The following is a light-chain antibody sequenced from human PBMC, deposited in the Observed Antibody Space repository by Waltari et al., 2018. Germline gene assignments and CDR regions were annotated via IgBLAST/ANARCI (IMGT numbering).Light chain of an antibody. Sequence: QSVLTQPPSASGTPGQRVTISCSGSSSNIGGNPVNWYQQFPGRAPKLLIYSNNQRPLGVPDRVSGSKSGPSASPATSGLQSEDEADFYCAAWDDSLDGYVFGTGTKVTVL. CDR2: SNN. CDR1: SSNIGGNP. V-gene: IGLV1-44*01. CDR3: AAWDDSLDGYV. J-gene: IGLJ1*01.